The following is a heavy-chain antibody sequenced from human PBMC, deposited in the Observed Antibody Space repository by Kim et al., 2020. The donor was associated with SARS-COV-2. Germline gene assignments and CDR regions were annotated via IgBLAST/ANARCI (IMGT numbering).Heavy chain of an antibody. D-gene: IGHD6-19*01. Sequence: GGSLRLSCTASGFTFSDYYMSWIRQTPGKGLEWLSYTSRTSSTKYADSVKGRFTISKDNAKNSLYLQMNSLRVEDTAVYYCARDRRESSDWTGFDYWGQGSLVTVSS. V-gene: IGHV3-11*05. J-gene: IGHJ4*02. CDR2: TSRTSST. CDR3: ARDRRESSDWTGFDY. CDR1: GFTFSDYY.